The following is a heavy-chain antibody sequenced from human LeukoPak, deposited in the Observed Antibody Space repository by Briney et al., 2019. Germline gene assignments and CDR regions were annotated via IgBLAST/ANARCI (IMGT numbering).Heavy chain of an antibody. J-gene: IGHJ4*02. Sequence: TGGSLRLSCAASGFTFSSYWMSWVRQAPGKGLEWVANIKQDGSEKYYVDSVKGRFTISRDNAKNSLYLQMNSLRAEDTAVYYCARDSDDRVWFGELPPYYFDYWGQGTLVTVSS. D-gene: IGHD3-10*01. V-gene: IGHV3-7*03. CDR3: ARDSDDRVWFGELPPYYFDY. CDR1: GFTFSSYW. CDR2: IKQDGSEK.